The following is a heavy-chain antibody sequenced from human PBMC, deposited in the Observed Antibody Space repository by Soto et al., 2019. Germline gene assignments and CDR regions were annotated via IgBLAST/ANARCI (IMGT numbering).Heavy chain of an antibody. CDR2: ISYDGSNK. J-gene: IGHJ6*02. D-gene: IGHD5-18*01. Sequence: QVQLVESGGGVVQPGRSLRLSCAASGFTFSSYAMHWVRQAPGKGLEWVAVISYDGSNKYYADSVKGRFTISRDNSKNTLYLQMNSLRAEDTAVYYCARDLHIPLWLPVYYYGMDVWGQGTTVTVSS. CDR3: ARDLHIPLWLPVYYYGMDV. CDR1: GFTFSSYA. V-gene: IGHV3-30-3*01.